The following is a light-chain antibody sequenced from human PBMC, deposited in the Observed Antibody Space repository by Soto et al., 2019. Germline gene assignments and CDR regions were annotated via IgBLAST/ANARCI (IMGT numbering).Light chain of an antibody. CDR3: SSYTDSAFHV. J-gene: IGLJ1*01. CDR2: EVT. CDR1: SSDVGTNNY. V-gene: IGLV2-8*01. Sequence: QSVLTQPPSATGSPGQSVTISCTGTSSDVGTNNYVSWYQQHPGKAPKLLIFEVTKRPPGVPDRFSGSKSDNTASLTVSGLQAEDEADYYCSSYTDSAFHVLGTATKLTV.